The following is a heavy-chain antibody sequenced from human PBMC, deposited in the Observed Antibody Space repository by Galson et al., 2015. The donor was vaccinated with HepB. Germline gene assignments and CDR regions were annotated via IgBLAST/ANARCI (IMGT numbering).Heavy chain of an antibody. CDR3: ASLGYSSSWYRYGMDV. CDR2: IYSGSST. J-gene: IGHJ6*02. Sequence: LRLSCAASGFTVSSNYMSWVRQAPGKGLEWVSVIYSGSSTYCADSVKGRFTISRDNSKNTLYLQMNSLRAEDTAVYYCASLGYSSSWYRYGMDVWGQGTTVTVSS. D-gene: IGHD6-13*01. V-gene: IGHV3-66*02. CDR1: GFTVSSNY.